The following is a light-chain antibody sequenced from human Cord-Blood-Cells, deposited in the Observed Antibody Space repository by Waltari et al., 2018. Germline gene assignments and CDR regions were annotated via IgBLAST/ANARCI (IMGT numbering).Light chain of an antibody. CDR3: XQSIXXXIT. V-gene: IGKV2D-29*02. CDR2: EVS. J-gene: IGKJ5*01. CDR1: QSXLHSDGKTY. Sequence: DXVXTQTXLSLSVXXXQPXXISCXXSQSXLHSDGKTYFYWYLXKPGQSPQLLIYEVSNXXSGVPDXXSGXXSXTXXTLXXSRVXAEDVGVYYXXQSIXXXITFGXXXRXEI.